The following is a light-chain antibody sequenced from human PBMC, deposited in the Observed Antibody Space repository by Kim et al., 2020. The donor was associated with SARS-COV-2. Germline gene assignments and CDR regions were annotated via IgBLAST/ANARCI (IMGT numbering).Light chain of an antibody. CDR2: QDT. CDR3: QTWDINTVV. Sequence: VAPGQTASITCSGDKLGDKYVCWYQQKAGQSPVMVIYQDTKRPSGIPERFSGSNSGNTATLTISGTQAMDEADYYCQTWDINTVVFGGGTQLTVL. CDR1: KLGDKY. J-gene: IGLJ2*01. V-gene: IGLV3-1*01.